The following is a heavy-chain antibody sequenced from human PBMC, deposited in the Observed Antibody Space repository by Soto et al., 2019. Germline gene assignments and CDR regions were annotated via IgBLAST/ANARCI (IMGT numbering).Heavy chain of an antibody. J-gene: IGHJ5*02. CDR2: IYYSGST. CDR1: GGSISSSSYY. D-gene: IGHD6-13*01. Sequence: PSETLSLTCTVSGGSISSSSYYWGWIRQPPGKGLEWIGSIYYSGSTYYNPSLKSRVTISVDTSKNQFSLKLSSVTAADTAVYYCARHSQLVGPMGFDPWGQGTLVTVSS. CDR3: ARHSQLVGPMGFDP. V-gene: IGHV4-39*01.